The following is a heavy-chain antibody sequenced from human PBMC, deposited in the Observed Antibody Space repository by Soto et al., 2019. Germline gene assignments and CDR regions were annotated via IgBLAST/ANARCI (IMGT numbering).Heavy chain of an antibody. Sequence: SETLSLTCTVSGGSVSSGYNYWSWIRQSPGKGLEWIGYISGSGSTGYNPSLKNRLTMSVDRSKNQFTLRLTSVTAADTAVYFCATESGSTYGYFDYWGQGTQVTVS. CDR3: ATESGSTYGYFDY. D-gene: IGHD5-18*01. V-gene: IGHV4-30-4*01. J-gene: IGHJ4*02. CDR2: ISGSGST. CDR1: GGSVSSGYNY.